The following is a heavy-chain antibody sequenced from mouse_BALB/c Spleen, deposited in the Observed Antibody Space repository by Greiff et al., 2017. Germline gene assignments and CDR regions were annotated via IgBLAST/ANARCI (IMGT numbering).Heavy chain of an antibody. J-gene: IGHJ4*01. Sequence: DVHLVESGAELVKPGASVKLSCTASGFNIKDTYMHWVKQRPEQGLEWIGRIDPANGNTKYDPKFQGKATITADTSSNTAYLQLSSLTSEDTAVYYCANYGNYDAMDYWGQGTSVTVSS. D-gene: IGHD2-1*01. CDR1: GFNIKDTY. CDR3: ANYGNYDAMDY. CDR2: IDPANGNT. V-gene: IGHV14-3*02.